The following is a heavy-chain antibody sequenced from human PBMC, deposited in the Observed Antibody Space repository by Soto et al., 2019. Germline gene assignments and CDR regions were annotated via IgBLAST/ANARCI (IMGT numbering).Heavy chain of an antibody. CDR1: CGSFSGYY. V-gene: IGHV4-34*01. CDR2: INQSGDT. J-gene: IGHJ6*01. Sequence: SETVSRTCAVYCGSFSGYYRSCIRQPPWKGLEWIVEINQSGDTNYNPSLKSRVNISVDTSKKQFSLKLTSVTAADTAVYYCARGRGVRGSTIIAYYYYGLEFWGPGTTVTLSS. D-gene: IGHD3-10*01. CDR3: ARGRGVRGSTIIAYYYYGLEF.